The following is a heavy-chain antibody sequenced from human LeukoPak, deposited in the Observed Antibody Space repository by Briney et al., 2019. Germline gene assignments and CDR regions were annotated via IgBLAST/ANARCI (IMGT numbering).Heavy chain of an antibody. CDR1: GFIFNHYA. D-gene: IGHD4-11*01. CDR3: VRDAQRGFDYSNSLQY. CDR2: IWSDGTNR. J-gene: IGHJ4*02. Sequence: GGSLRLSCEASGFIFNHYALHWVRQAPNKGLEWVAVIWSDGTNRYYADSVKGRFSIFRDDSQKRVFLQMNSLRAEDTAVYYCVRDAQRGFDYSNSLQYWGQGALVTVS. V-gene: IGHV3-33*01.